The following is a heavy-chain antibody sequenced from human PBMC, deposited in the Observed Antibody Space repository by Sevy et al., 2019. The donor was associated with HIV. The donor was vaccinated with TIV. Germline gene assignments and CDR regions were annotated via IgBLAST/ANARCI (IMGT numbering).Heavy chain of an antibody. J-gene: IGHJ3*02. CDR3: ARPRGGDDAFDI. CDR2: ILYDGSNK. Sequence: GGSLRLSCAASGFTFSNYGVHWVRQAPGKGLEWVAVILYDGSNKYYAYSVKGRFTISRDNSKNTLYLQMNSLRAEDTAVYYCARPRGGDDAFDIWGQGTMVTVSS. CDR1: GFTFSNYG. V-gene: IGHV3-33*01. D-gene: IGHD3-16*01.